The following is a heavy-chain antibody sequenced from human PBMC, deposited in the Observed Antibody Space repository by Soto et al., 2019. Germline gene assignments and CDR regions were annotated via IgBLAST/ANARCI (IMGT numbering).Heavy chain of an antibody. Sequence: GGSLRLSCAASGFTFSSYGMHWVRQAPGKGLEWVAVIWYDGSNKYYADSVKGRFTISRDNSKNTLYLQMNSLRAEDTAVYYCARELRDSFYSGYVVNNWLDPWGQGTLVTVSS. CDR3: ARELRDSFYSGYVVNNWLDP. J-gene: IGHJ5*02. CDR2: IWYDGSNK. V-gene: IGHV3-33*01. D-gene: IGHD5-12*01. CDR1: GFTFSSYG.